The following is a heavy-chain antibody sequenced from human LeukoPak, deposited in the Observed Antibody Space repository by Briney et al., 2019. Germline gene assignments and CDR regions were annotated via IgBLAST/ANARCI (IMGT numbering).Heavy chain of an antibody. CDR1: GGSISSYY. Sequence: SETLSLTCTVSGGSISSYYWSWIRQPPGKGLEWIGHIYYSGSTNYNPSLTSRVTISLDRSKDQFSLKLSSVTAADTAVYYCARVNAVIGGNAFDIWGQGTMVTVSS. J-gene: IGHJ3*02. D-gene: IGHD3-22*01. CDR3: ARVNAVIGGNAFDI. CDR2: IYYSGST. V-gene: IGHV4-59*01.